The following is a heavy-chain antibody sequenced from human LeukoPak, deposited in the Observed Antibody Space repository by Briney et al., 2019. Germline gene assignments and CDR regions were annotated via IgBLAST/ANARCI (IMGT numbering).Heavy chain of an antibody. D-gene: IGHD3-3*01. V-gene: IGHV4-39*07. Sequence: SETLSLTCTVSGGSISSSSYYWGWIRQPPGKGLEWIGEVHLDGRTNYNPSLESRLTMSVDVSENQVSLELTSVTAADTAVYYCAREGGFYRPLDYSGQGTLVTVSS. CDR3: AREGGFYRPLDY. J-gene: IGHJ4*02. CDR1: GGSISSSSYY. CDR2: VHLDGRT.